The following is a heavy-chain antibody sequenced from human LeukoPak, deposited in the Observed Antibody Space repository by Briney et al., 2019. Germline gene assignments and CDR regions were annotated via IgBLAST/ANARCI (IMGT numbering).Heavy chain of an antibody. V-gene: IGHV4-4*02. J-gene: IGHJ4*02. CDR1: GGSISSSNW. CDR3: AIPAGYSSSWYAGPFDY. CDR2: IYHSGST. Sequence: SGTLSLTCAVSGGSISSSNWWSWVRQPPGKGLEWIGEIYHSGSTNYNPSLKSRVTISVDKSKNQFSLKLSSVTAADTVVYYCAIPAGYSSSWYAGPFDYWGQGTLVTVSS. D-gene: IGHD6-13*01.